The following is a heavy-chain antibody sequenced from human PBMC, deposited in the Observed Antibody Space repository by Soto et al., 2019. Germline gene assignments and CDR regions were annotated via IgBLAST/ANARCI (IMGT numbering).Heavy chain of an antibody. Sequence: GASVKVSCKASGGTFSSYAISWVRQAPGQGLEWMGGIIPIFGTANYAQKFQGRVTITADESTSTAYMELSSLRSEDTAVYYCARPNRRNRGIAVAGDAVDYWGQGTLVTVSS. CDR2: IIPIFGTA. D-gene: IGHD6-19*01. V-gene: IGHV1-69*13. CDR3: ARPNRRNRGIAVAGDAVDY. J-gene: IGHJ4*02. CDR1: GGTFSSYA.